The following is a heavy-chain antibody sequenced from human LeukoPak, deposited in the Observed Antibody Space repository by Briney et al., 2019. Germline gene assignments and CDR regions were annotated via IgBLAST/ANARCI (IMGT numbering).Heavy chain of an antibody. CDR2: IIPILGIA. J-gene: IGHJ4*02. D-gene: IGHD3-22*01. CDR1: GGTFSSYA. Sequence: SVKVSCKASGGTFSSYAISWVRQAPGQGLEWMGRIIPILGIANYAQKFQGRVTITADKSTSTAYMELSSLRSEDTAVYYRARLIYDSSGYYYFDYWGQGTLVTVSS. CDR3: ARLIYDSSGYYYFDY. V-gene: IGHV1-69*04.